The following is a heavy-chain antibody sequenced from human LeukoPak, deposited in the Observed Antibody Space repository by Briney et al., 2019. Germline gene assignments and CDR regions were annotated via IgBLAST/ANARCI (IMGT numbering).Heavy chain of an antibody. CDR3: ATQPCGGGSCYLGH. J-gene: IGHJ4*02. CDR2: ISYDGSNK. CDR1: GFTFSNYA. D-gene: IGHD2-15*01. Sequence: PGGSLRLSCVASGFTFSNYAMHWVRQAPGKGLEWVAVISYDGSNKFYAVSLKGRFSISRDNSMNTLYLQMNTLRAEDTAVYYCATQPCGGGSCYLGHWGQGTVVTLFS. V-gene: IGHV3-30-3*01.